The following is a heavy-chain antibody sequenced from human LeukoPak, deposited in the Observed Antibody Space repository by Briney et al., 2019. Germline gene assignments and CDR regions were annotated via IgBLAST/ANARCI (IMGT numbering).Heavy chain of an antibody. J-gene: IGHJ4*02. V-gene: IGHV3-21*01. CDR2: ISSSSSYI. CDR1: GFTFSSYS. Sequence: GGSLRLSCAASGFTFSSYSMNWVRQAPGKGLEWVSSISSSSSYIYYADSVKGRFTISRDNAKDSLYLQMNSLRAEDTAVYYCARDPLKSNYDILTGYYGGFDYWGQGTLVTVSS. CDR3: ARDPLKSNYDILTGYYGGFDY. D-gene: IGHD3-9*01.